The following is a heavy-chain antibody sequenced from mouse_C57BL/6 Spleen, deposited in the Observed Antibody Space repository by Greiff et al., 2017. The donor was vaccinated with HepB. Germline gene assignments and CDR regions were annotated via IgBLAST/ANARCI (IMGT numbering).Heavy chain of an antibody. CDR3: ARREPVGYAMDY. V-gene: IGHV1-80*01. CDR1: GYSFSSYW. Sequence: VKLMESGAELVKPGASVKISCKASGYSFSSYWMNWVKQRPGKGLEWIGQIYPGDGDTNYNGKFKGKATLTADKSSSTAYMQLSSLTSEDSAVYFCARREPVGYAMDYWGQGTSVTVSS. CDR2: IYPGDGDT. J-gene: IGHJ4*01. D-gene: IGHD1-1*01.